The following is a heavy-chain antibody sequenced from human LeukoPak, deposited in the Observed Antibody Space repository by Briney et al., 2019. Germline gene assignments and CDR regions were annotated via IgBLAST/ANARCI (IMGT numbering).Heavy chain of an antibody. V-gene: IGHV4-59*12. CDR1: GGSISNYY. Sequence: PSETLSLTCSVSGGSISNYYWNWIRQPPGKGLEWIGYHYYTGSTKYNPSLKSRVTMSVDTSKNQFSLKLSSVTAADTAVYYCARDLSLVMDVWGKGTTVTVSS. CDR3: ARDLSLVMDV. D-gene: IGHD6-6*01. J-gene: IGHJ6*03. CDR2: HYYTGST.